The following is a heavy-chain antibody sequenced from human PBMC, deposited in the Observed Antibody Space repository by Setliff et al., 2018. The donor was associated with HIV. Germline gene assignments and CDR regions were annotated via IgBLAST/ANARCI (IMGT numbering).Heavy chain of an antibody. Sequence: SLRLSCAASGFTFSDHYMNWVRQAPGKGLEWVANINGDGSEKYYVDSVKGRFTISRDNVGNSVFLQMNTLRAEDTAVYYCTIGHYVSSSGWGPGTLVTVSS. CDR2: INGDGSEK. CDR3: TIGHYVSSSG. J-gene: IGHJ1*01. D-gene: IGHD6-6*01. CDR1: GFTFSDHY. V-gene: IGHV3-7*03.